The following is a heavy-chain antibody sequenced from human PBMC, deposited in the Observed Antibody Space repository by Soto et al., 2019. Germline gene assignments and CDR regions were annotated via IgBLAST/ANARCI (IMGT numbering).Heavy chain of an antibody. D-gene: IGHD3-9*01. V-gene: IGHV1-18*01. J-gene: IGHJ5*02. CDR1: GYTFTSYC. Sequence: ASVKVSCKASGYTFTSYCINWVRQAPVQGLEWMGWISAYNGNTNYAQKLKGRVNMTTETSTSKAYMELRRMRSDETAVYYCARTGAGYFDWFLRWFDHWGQGTLVTVSS. CDR2: ISAYNGNT. CDR3: ARTGAGYFDWFLRWFDH.